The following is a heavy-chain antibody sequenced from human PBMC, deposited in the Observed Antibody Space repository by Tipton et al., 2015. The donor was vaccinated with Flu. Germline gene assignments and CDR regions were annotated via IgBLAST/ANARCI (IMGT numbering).Heavy chain of an antibody. Sequence: TLSLTCSVSGDSIGSRYFWGWLRQPPGKGLEWIGNVHRTGSPYYNPSLRSRVTIAVDGPKNQFSLKVRSLTAADTAAYYCARDPSLGMPDYFDYWGQGTLVTASS. CDR3: ARDPSLGMPDYFDY. D-gene: IGHD2-2*01. J-gene: IGHJ4*02. V-gene: IGHV4-38-2*02. CDR2: VHRTGSP. CDR1: GDSIGSRYF.